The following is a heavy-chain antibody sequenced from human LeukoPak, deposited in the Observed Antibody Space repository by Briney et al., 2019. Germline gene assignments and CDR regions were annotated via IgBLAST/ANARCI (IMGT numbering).Heavy chain of an antibody. CDR1: TFVFSVSS. CDR2: ISRGGNAK. J-gene: IGHJ4*02. V-gene: IGHV3-21*01. Sequence: GGSLRLSCAASTFVFSVSSMNWVRQAPGKGLEWVSSISRGGNAKHYADSVKGRFTISRDNAKNSPYLQMDSLRVEDTAVFCAADSEFDIPASFDLWGQGTLVTVSS. D-gene: IGHD2-21*01. CDR3: ADSEFDIPASFDL.